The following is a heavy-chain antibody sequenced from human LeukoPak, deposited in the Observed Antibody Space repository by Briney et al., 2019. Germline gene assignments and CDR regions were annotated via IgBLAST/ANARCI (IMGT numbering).Heavy chain of an antibody. CDR1: GFTFSSFG. V-gene: IGHV3-33*01. J-gene: IGHJ4*02. CDR2: TWYGGSNK. Sequence: PARSLSLSCAASGFTFSSFGMLWLRQAPGKGREWVAVTWYGGSNKYHADSVKGRFTISRDNSKDTMYLRMNRLRAEGTGVYLCAESRYYYSSGGVIWGEGSLFTVS. D-gene: IGHD3-22*01. CDR3: AESRYYYSSGGVI.